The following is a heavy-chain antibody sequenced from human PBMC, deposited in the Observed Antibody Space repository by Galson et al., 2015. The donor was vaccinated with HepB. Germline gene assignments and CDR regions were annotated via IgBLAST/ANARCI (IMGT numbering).Heavy chain of an antibody. CDR3: AKAASPGRYYSMDV. CDR1: GFSFGEYA. CDR2: FSGVDKSI. V-gene: IGHV3-23*01. D-gene: IGHD3-10*01. J-gene: IGHJ6*02. Sequence: SLRLSCAASGFSFGEYALSWVRQAPGKGLQWVSEFSGVDKSIYYEDSVEGRFTISRDYSKNTLYLQMNSLRVEDTAVYFCAKAASPGRYYSMDVWGQGTSVTVSS.